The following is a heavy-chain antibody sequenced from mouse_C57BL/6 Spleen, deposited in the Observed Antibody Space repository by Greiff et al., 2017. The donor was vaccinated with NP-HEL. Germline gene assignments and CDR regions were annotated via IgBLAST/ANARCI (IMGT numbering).Heavy chain of an antibody. CDR3: ARRDYYFDY. CDR2: ISYDGSN. D-gene: IGHD3-3*01. CDR1: GYSITSGYY. J-gene: IGHJ2*01. Sequence: EVKLEESGPGLVKPSQSLSLTCSVTGYSITSGYYWNWIRQFPGNKLEWMGYISYDGSNNYNPSLNNRISITRDTSKNQFFLKLNSVTTEDTATYYCARRDYYFDYWGQGTTLTVSS. V-gene: IGHV3-6*01.